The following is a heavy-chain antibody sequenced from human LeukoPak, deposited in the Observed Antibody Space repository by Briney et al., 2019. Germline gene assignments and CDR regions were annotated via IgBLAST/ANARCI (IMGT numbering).Heavy chain of an antibody. CDR1: GFTFSDYY. Sequence: GGSLRLSCAASGFTFSDYYMSWIRQAPGKGLEWVSSISSSSSYIYYADSVKGRFTISRDNAKNSLYLQMNSLRAEDTAVYYCAREPPDTAMVMDFDYWGQGTLVTVSS. V-gene: IGHV3-11*06. J-gene: IGHJ4*02. CDR2: ISSSSSYI. D-gene: IGHD5-18*01. CDR3: AREPPDTAMVMDFDY.